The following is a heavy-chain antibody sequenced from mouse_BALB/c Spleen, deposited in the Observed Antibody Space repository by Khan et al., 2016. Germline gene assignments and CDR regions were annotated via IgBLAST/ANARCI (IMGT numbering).Heavy chain of an antibody. CDR3: SRTGYYGVPWFAY. CDR1: GYTFTSYW. D-gene: IGHD1-1*01. J-gene: IGHJ3*01. Sequence: QIQLVQSGPELVRPGASVKMSCKASGYTFTSYWMHWVKQRPGQGLEWIGMIDPPNSETRLNQKFKDKATLKVDKSSNTAYMQLSSLTSEDSAVXYSSRTGYYGVPWFAYWGHGTLVTVSA. V-gene: IGHV1S127*01. CDR2: IDPPNSET.